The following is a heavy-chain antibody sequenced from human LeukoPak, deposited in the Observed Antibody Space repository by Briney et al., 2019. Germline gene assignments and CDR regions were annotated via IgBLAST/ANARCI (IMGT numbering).Heavy chain of an antibody. J-gene: IGHJ4*02. D-gene: IGHD1-26*01. CDR3: ARLRRYSGSYLDF. CDR2: IYYSGST. V-gene: IGHV4-31*03. Sequence: SETLSLTCTVSGGSISSGGYYWSWIRQHPGKGLEWIGYIYYSGSTYYNPSLKSRITISGDTSKNQFSLKLSSVTAADTAVYYCARLRRYSGSYLDFWGQGTLVTVSS. CDR1: GGSISSGGYY.